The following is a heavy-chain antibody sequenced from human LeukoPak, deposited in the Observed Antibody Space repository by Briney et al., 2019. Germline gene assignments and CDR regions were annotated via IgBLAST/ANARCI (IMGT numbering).Heavy chain of an antibody. J-gene: IGHJ6*03. Sequence: ASVKVSCKASGYTFTSYDINWVRQATGQGLEWMGWMNPNSGNTGYAQKFQGRVTITRNTSISTAYMELSSLRSEDTAVYYCARGYSTYYYYYMDVWGQGTLVTVSS. CDR3: ARGYSTYYYYYMDV. CDR1: GYTFTSYD. CDR2: MNPNSGNT. V-gene: IGHV1-8*03. D-gene: IGHD4-11*01.